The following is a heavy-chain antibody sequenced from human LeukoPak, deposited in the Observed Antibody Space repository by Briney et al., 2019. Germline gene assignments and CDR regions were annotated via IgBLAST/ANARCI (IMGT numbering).Heavy chain of an antibody. D-gene: IGHD5-12*01. CDR1: GFSFSTQE. Sequence: GTLRLSCATSGFSFSTQEMTWVRQAPGKGLEWVSYIISNSRTIYYADSVKGRFTISRDNTRNSVFLQLNSLRVEDTGFYYCARGSYTGFDLYFDYWGQGTPVTVSS. CDR2: IISNSRTI. J-gene: IGHJ4*02. CDR3: ARGSYTGFDLYFDY. V-gene: IGHV3-48*03.